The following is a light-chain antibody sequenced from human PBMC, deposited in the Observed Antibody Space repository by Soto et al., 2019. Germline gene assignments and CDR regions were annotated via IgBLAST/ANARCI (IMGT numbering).Light chain of an antibody. CDR2: ATS. Sequence: VLTQSPGTLYLSPGERAILSCRASPGVNTKDLAWYQHKSGRTPRLLIYATSARSAGVPGRFSGSGSGTDSTLVIAGLQPEDFAMYYCHQSGSSQTFGQGTKV. V-gene: IGKV3-20*01. CDR3: HQSGSSQT. J-gene: IGKJ1*01. CDR1: PGVNTKD.